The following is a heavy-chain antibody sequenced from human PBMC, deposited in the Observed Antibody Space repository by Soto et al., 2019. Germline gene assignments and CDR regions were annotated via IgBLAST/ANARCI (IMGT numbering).Heavy chain of an antibody. CDR2: TSASGYNT. CDR1: GFTFSTYA. J-gene: IGHJ6*02. D-gene: IGHD5-12*01. V-gene: IGHV3-23*01. Sequence: EVQLLESGGGLIQPGGSLRLSCAASGFTFSTYAMSWVRQAPGQGLEWVSSTSASGYNTYYADSVEGRFSISRDNSKNSLYLQMNSLRGEDMALYYCAKDHSVYSGYDYYYGMDVWCQGTTVTVSS. CDR3: AKDHSVYSGYDYYYGMDV.